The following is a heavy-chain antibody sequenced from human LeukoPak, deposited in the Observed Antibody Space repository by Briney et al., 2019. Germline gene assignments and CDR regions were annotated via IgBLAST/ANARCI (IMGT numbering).Heavy chain of an antibody. CDR3: TLIVPAANGGNDAFDI. J-gene: IGHJ3*02. Sequence: SETLSLTCTVSGDSISSSSYYWGWIRQPPGKGLEWIGIINYSGSTHYIPSLKSRVTISVDTSKNRFSLKLSSVTAADTAVYYCTLIVPAANGGNDAFDIWGQGTMVTVSS. D-gene: IGHD2-2*01. V-gene: IGHV4-39*01. CDR2: INYSGST. CDR1: GDSISSSSYY.